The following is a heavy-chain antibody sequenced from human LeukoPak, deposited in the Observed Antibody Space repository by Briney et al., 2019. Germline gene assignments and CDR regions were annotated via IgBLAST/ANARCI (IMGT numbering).Heavy chain of an antibody. CDR3: AKAEDSITMIPPLAY. V-gene: IGHV3-21*01. J-gene: IGHJ4*02. CDR1: GFTFSSYS. Sequence: PGGSLRLSCAASGFTFSSYSMNWVRQAPGKGLEWVSSISSSSSYIYYADSVKGRFTISRDNAKNSLYLQMNSLRAEDTAVYYCAKAEDSITMIPPLAYWGQGTLVTVSS. CDR2: ISSSSSYI. D-gene: IGHD3-22*01.